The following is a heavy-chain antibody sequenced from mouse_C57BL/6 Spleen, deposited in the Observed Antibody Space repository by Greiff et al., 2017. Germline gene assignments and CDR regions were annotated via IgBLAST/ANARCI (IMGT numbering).Heavy chain of an antibody. CDR3: ARMTDYGNYNFDY. V-gene: IGHV8-8*01. Sequence: QVQLKESGPGILQPSQTLSLTCSFSGFSLSTFGMGVGWIRQPSGKGLEWLAHIWWDDDKYYNPALKSRLTISKDTSKNQVFLKIANVDTADTATYYCARMTDYGNYNFDYWGQGTTLTVSS. CDR1: GFSLSTFGMG. J-gene: IGHJ2*01. CDR2: IWWDDDK. D-gene: IGHD2-1*01.